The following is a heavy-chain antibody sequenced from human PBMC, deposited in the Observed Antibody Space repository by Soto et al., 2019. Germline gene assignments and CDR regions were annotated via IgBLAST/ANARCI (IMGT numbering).Heavy chain of an antibody. CDR3: ARLPTIFGVVIRPASYYYYYGMDV. D-gene: IGHD3-3*01. CDR1: VGSFSCYY. CDR2: INHSGST. V-gene: IGHV4-34*01. J-gene: IGHJ6*02. Sequence: SETLSLTCAVYVGSFSCYYWSWIRQPPGKGLEWIGEINHSGSTNYNPSLKSRVTISVDTSKNQFSLKLSSVTAADTAVYYCARLPTIFGVVIRPASYYYYYGMDVWGQGTTVTVSS.